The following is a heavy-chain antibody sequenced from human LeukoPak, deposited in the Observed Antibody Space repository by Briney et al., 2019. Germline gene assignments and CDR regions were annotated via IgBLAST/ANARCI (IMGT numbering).Heavy chain of an antibody. J-gene: IGHJ4*02. Sequence: GGSLRLSCAASGFTFSSYAMHWVRQAPGKGLEWVAVISYDGSNKYYADSVKGRFTISRDNSKNTLYLQMNSLRAEDTAVYYCARDRVGATDYFDYWGQGTLVTVSS. D-gene: IGHD1-26*01. CDR2: ISYDGSNK. CDR3: ARDRVGATDYFDY. V-gene: IGHV3-30-3*01. CDR1: GFTFSSYA.